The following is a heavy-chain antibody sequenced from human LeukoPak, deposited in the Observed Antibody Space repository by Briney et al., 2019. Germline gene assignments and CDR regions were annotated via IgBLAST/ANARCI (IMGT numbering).Heavy chain of an antibody. CDR3: ARDQRSDYNYLPGY. V-gene: IGHV1-46*01. Sequence: ASLRLSCKASGYTFTRCYVHWVRQSPGHRLEWLGMINPSGGSTDYAQNFQGRVTMTRDTSTSTVYMELSSLRSEDTAVYFCARDQRSDYNYLPGYWGQGTLVTVSS. D-gene: IGHD5-24*01. CDR2: INPSGGST. CDR1: GYTFTRCY. J-gene: IGHJ4*02.